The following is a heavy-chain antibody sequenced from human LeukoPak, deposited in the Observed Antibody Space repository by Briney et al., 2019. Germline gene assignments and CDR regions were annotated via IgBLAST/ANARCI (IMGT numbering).Heavy chain of an antibody. J-gene: IGHJ4*02. CDR3: AKAPPYKKYFDY. V-gene: IGHV3-23*01. CDR2: ISNSGDAT. D-gene: IGHD1-1*01. Sequence: GGSVRLSCAASGFAFSNYSMSWVRHAPWKGREWVSTISNSGDATYYADSVKGRFTISRDNSKNTLYLQMNSLRAEDTAVYYCAKAPPYKKYFDYWGQGTLVTVSS. CDR1: GFAFSNYS.